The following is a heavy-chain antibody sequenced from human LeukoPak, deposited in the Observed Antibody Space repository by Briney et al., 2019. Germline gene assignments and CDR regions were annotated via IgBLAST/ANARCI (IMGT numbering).Heavy chain of an antibody. Sequence: PGGSLRLSCAASGFTFTDYGMHWVRQAPGKGLEWVAFIRYDGGDEKYADSVKGRFTVSRDNSKNTLYLQMNSLRVEDTAVYYCAKYRHGAYGSFFDYWGQGTLVTVPS. D-gene: IGHD4-17*01. CDR3: AKYRHGAYGSFFDY. CDR2: IRYDGGDE. V-gene: IGHV3-30*02. J-gene: IGHJ4*02. CDR1: GFTFTDYG.